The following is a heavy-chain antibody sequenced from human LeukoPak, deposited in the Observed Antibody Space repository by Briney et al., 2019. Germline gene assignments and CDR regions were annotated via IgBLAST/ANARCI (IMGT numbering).Heavy chain of an antibody. CDR1: GFTFSSYA. CDR3: ASFPPYMVRTDAFDI. J-gene: IGHJ3*02. CDR2: ISRSSAYI. V-gene: IGHV3-21*01. D-gene: IGHD3-10*01. Sequence: PGGSLRLSCAASGFTFSSYAMSWVRQAPGKGLEWVSSISRSSAYIYYADSVKGRFTISRDNAKNSLYLQMNSLRAEDTAVYYCASFPPYMVRTDAFDIWGQGTTVTVSS.